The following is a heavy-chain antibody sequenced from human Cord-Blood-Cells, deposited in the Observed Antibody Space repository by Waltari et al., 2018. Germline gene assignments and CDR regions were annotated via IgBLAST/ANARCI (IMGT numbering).Heavy chain of an antibody. D-gene: IGHD2-15*01. Sequence: QVQLVQSGAEVKKPGSSVKVSCKASGGTFSSYAISWERQAPGQGLEWMGRSIPGLGIANYAQKFQGRVTITADKSTSTAYMELSSLRSEDTAVYYCARGYCSGGSCYYFDYWGQGTLVTVAS. J-gene: IGHJ4*02. V-gene: IGHV1-69*09. CDR3: ARGYCSGGSCYYFDY. CDR1: GGTFSSYA. CDR2: SIPGLGIA.